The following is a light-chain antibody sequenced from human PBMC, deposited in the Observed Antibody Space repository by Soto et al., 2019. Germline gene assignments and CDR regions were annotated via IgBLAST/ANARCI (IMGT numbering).Light chain of an antibody. CDR3: SSYSSSSTVV. CDR2: NIS. V-gene: IGLV2-14*01. Sequence: QSALTQPASVSGAPGQSITISCTGTSSDVGGYNDVSWYQQHPGKAPQLMNYNISHRPAGVSHLFSGSKASNTASPTISGLPAEDEADYYCSSYSSSSTVVFGGGTKLTVL. CDR1: SSDVGGYND. J-gene: IGLJ2*01.